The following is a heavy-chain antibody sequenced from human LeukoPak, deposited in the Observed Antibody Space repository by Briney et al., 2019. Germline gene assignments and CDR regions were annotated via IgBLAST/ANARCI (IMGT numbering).Heavy chain of an antibody. CDR2: IWNDGSNT. Sequence: PGRSLRLSCAASGFIFSDYGMHWVRQAPGKGLEWVAVIWNDGSNTYYGDSVKGLFTISRDNSKNTVYLQMNSLRAEDTAVYYCARDNAGLVKHLDPFDLWGQGTMVTV. J-gene: IGHJ3*01. V-gene: IGHV3-33*01. D-gene: IGHD1-26*01. CDR3: ARDNAGLVKHLDPFDL. CDR1: GFIFSDYG.